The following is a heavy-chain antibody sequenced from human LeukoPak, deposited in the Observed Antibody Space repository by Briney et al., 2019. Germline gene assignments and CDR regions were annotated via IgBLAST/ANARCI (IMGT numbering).Heavy chain of an antibody. CDR2: INSDGSST. V-gene: IGHV3-74*01. D-gene: IGHD3-22*01. CDR1: GFTFSSYW. J-gene: IGHJ4*02. Sequence: GGSLRLSCAASGFTFSSYWMHWVRQAPGKGLVWVSRINSDGSSTSYADSVKGRFTISRDNAKNTLYLQMNRLRAEDTAVYYCARVVVVRSFDYWGQGTLVTVSS. CDR3: ARVVVVRSFDY.